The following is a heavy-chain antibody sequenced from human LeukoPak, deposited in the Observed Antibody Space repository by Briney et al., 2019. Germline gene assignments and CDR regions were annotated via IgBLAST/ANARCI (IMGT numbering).Heavy chain of an antibody. CDR3: ARPRSGWWDFDY. CDR1: GFTFSSYG. CDR2: NSGSGGST. V-gene: IGHV3-23*01. J-gene: IGHJ4*02. D-gene: IGHD6-19*01. Sequence: GGSLRLSCTASGFTFSSYGMSWVRQAPGKGLEWVSTNSGSGGSTYYADSVQGRFTISRDNSKNTLYLQMNSLRAEDTAVYYCARPRSGWWDFDYWGQGTLVTVSS.